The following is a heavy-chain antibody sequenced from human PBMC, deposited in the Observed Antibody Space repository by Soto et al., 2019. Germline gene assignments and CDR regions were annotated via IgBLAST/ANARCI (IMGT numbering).Heavy chain of an antibody. CDR2: IYYSGST. Sequence: LRLSCTASGFALVDYMSWIRQPPGKGLEWIGYIYYSGSTYYNPSLKSRVTISVDTSKNQFSLKLSSVTAADTAVYYCARKVVVAAESWFDPWGQGTLVTVSS. D-gene: IGHD2-15*01. CDR3: ARKVVVAAESWFDP. CDR1: GFALVDY. V-gene: IGHV4-31*02. J-gene: IGHJ5*02.